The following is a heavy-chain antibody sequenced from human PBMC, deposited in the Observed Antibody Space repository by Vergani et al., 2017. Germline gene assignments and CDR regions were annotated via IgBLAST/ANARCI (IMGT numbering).Heavy chain of an antibody. J-gene: IGHJ5*02. CDR1: GGYMSGYY. CDR3: GRVADFYGWGSRLLDL. CDR2: MYHSGST. D-gene: IGHD3-10*01. Sequence: QVRLQESGPGLVKPSETLSLTCSVSGGYMSGYYWSWIRQPPGKELEWIGYMYHSGSTNYNPSLATRVTISGDTSKNQFSLKLNSVTAADTAVYYCGRVADFYGWGSRLLDLWGQGILVTVSS. V-gene: IGHV4-59*01.